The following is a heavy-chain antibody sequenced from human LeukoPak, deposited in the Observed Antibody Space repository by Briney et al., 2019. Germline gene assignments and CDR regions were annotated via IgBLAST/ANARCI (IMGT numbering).Heavy chain of an antibody. CDR3: AVKTTAAAGTGY. D-gene: IGHD6-13*01. CDR2: INHSGST. CDR1: GGSFSGYY. J-gene: IGHJ4*02. V-gene: IGHV4-34*01. Sequence: SETLSLTCAVYGGSFSGYYWSWIRQPPGKGLEWIGEINHSGSTNYNPSLKSRVTISVDTSKNQFSLKLSSVTAADTAVYYCAVKTTAAAGTGYWGQGTLVTVSS.